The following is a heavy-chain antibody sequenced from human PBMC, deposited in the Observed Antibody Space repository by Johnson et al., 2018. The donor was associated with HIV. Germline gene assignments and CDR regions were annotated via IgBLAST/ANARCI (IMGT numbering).Heavy chain of an antibody. Sequence: VKLVESGGGVVRPGGSLRLSCAASGFTFSTFAMSWVRQAPGKGLEWVSGISAGGGPTYYGDSVKGRFTVSRDNSKNTLYLQMNSLRAEDTAVYYCAREAGAGGAFDIWGQGTMVTVSS. CDR2: ISAGGGPT. CDR1: GFTFSTFA. CDR3: AREAGAGGAFDI. V-gene: IGHV3-23*04. J-gene: IGHJ3*02. D-gene: IGHD3-16*01.